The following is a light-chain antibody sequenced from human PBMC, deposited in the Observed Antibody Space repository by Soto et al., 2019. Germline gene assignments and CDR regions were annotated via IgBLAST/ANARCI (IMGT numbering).Light chain of an antibody. CDR1: QSVSSY. Sequence: EIVLTQSPATLSLSPGERATLSCRASQSVSSYLAWYQQKPGQAPRLLIYDASNSATGVLARFRGSGSSRDFGLTTSSIAPEDFSVFYCEQRSNWPRFTFGPGTKVDIK. CDR3: EQRSNWPRFT. CDR2: DAS. J-gene: IGKJ3*01. V-gene: IGKV3-11*02.